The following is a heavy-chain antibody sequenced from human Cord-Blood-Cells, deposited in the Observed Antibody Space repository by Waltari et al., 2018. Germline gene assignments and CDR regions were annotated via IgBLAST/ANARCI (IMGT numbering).Heavy chain of an antibody. V-gene: IGHV1-2*06. J-gene: IGHJ4*02. D-gene: IGHD5-18*01. Sequence: YTFTGYYMHWVRQAPGQGLEWMGRINPNSGGTNYAQKFQGRVTMTRDTSISTAYMELSRLRSDDTAVYYCARHGPRAAMVDYWGQGTLVTVSS. CDR3: ARHGPRAAMVDY. CDR2: INPNSGGT. CDR1: YTFTGYY.